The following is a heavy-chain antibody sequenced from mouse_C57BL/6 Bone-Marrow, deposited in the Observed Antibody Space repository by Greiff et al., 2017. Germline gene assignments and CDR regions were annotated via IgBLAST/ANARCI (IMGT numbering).Heavy chain of an antibody. CDR1: GYTFTSYW. V-gene: IGHV1-69*01. Sequence: QVQLQQPGAELVMPGASVKLSCKASGYTFTSYWMHWVKQRPGQGLEWIGEIDPSDSYTNYNQKFKGKSTLTVDKSSSTAYMQPSSLTAEDSAVYYCARTLYSNYGAYWGQGTLVTVSA. D-gene: IGHD2-5*01. CDR2: IDPSDSYT. CDR3: ARTLYSNYGAY. J-gene: IGHJ3*01.